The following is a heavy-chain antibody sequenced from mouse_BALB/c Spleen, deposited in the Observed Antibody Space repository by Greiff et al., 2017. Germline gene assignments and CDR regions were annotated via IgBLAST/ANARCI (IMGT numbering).Heavy chain of an antibody. CDR1: GFTFTAYY. D-gene: IGHD2-10*01. CDR3: ARDNPFYGNYVWFDY. V-gene: IGHV7-3*02. CDR2: IRNKANGYTT. J-gene: IGHJ2*01. Sequence: EVMLVESGGGLVQPGGSLRLSCATSGFTFTAYYMSWVRQPPGKALEWLGFIRNKANGYTTEYSASVKGRFTISRDNSQSILYRQMNTLRAEDSAPYYCARDNPFYGNYVWFDYWGQGTTLTVSS.